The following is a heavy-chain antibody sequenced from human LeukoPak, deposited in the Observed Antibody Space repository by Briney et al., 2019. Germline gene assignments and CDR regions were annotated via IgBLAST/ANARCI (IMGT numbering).Heavy chain of an antibody. J-gene: IGHJ3*02. CDR3: ARTSSSSVVDAFDI. V-gene: IGHV3-33*08. CDR1: GFTFSNYG. D-gene: IGHD6-6*01. Sequence: GGSLRLSCAASGFTFSNYGMHWVRQAPGKGLEWVAFIRYDGSNKYYADSVKGRFTISRDNSKNTLYLQMNSLRAEDTAVYCCARTSSSSVVDAFDIWGQGTMVTVSS. CDR2: IRYDGSNK.